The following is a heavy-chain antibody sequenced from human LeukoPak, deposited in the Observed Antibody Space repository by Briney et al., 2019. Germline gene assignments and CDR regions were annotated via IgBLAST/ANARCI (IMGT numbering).Heavy chain of an antibody. CDR1: GFTFSSYA. D-gene: IGHD1-1*01. CDR2: ISGSGGST. J-gene: IGHJ4*02. V-gene: IGHV3-23*01. CDR3: AKGGLFPNQRGFDY. Sequence: GGSLRLSCAASGFTFSSYAMGWVRQAPGKGLEWVSAISGSGGSTYYADSVKGRFTISRDNSKNTLYLQMNSLRAEDTAVYYCAKGGLFPNQRGFDYWGQGTLVTVSS.